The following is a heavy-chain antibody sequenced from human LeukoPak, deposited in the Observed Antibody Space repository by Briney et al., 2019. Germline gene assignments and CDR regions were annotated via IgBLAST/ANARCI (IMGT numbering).Heavy chain of an antibody. J-gene: IGHJ6*02. CDR1: GFIFRNYG. CDR2: ISDGGTHL. Sequence: GGSLRLSCAGSGFIFRNYGMHWVRQAPGQGLEWVAVISDGGTHLYYADSVKGRFTISRDNAKNSLYLQMNSLRAEDTAVYYCARDETVTTLVSYYYYGMDVWGQGTTVTVSS. CDR3: ARDETVTTLVSYYYYGMDV. D-gene: IGHD4-23*01. V-gene: IGHV3-33*08.